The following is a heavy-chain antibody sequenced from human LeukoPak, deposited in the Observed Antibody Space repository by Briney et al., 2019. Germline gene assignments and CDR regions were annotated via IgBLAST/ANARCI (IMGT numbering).Heavy chain of an antibody. D-gene: IGHD6-13*01. CDR2: INHNGNVN. CDR1: GFTFSSYW. V-gene: IGHV3-7*03. CDR3: ARDVHRWYEDYYYGMDV. Sequence: SGGSLRLSCAASGFTFSSYWMNWARQAPGKGLEWVASINHNGNVNYYVDSVKGRFTISRDNAKNSLYLQMSNLRAEDTAVYYCARDVHRWYEDYYYGMDVWGQGTTVTVSS. J-gene: IGHJ6*02.